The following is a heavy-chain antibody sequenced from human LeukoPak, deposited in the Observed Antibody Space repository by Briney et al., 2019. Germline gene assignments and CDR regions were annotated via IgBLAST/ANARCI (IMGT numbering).Heavy chain of an antibody. Sequence: PGGSLRLSCATSGFTFSSTWMHWVRQAPGKGLEWVSGISWNSGNIGYADSVKGRFTISRDNAKNSLYLQMNSLRTGDTALYYCVKVPTGYYDSSGYYYFDYWGQGTLVTVSS. CDR1: GFTFSSTW. CDR2: ISWNSGNI. D-gene: IGHD3-22*01. J-gene: IGHJ4*02. CDR3: VKVPTGYYDSSGYYYFDY. V-gene: IGHV3-9*01.